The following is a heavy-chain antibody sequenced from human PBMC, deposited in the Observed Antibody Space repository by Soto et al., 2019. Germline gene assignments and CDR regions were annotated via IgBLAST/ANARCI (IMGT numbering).Heavy chain of an antibody. CDR1: GYTFTSYD. Sequence: QVQLVQSGAEVKKPGASVKISCKASGYTFTSYDINWVRQAAGQGLEWMGWMKPNSGNTGYAQKFQGRVTMTRDTSTNTAYMELSGLRSDVTAVYYCARSGYCITGVCYFGAFDYWGQGTLVTVSS. J-gene: IGHJ4*02. V-gene: IGHV1-8*01. CDR3: ARSGYCITGVCYFGAFDY. D-gene: IGHD2-8*01. CDR2: MKPNSGNT.